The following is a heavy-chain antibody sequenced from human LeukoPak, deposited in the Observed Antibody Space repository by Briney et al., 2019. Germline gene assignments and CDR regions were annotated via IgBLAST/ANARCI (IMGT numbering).Heavy chain of an antibody. CDR3: ARRVGANDY. D-gene: IGHD1-26*01. CDR2: IYYSGST. CDR1: GGSISSSSYY. V-gene: IGHV4-39*01. J-gene: IGHJ4*02. Sequence: SETLSLTCTVSGGSISSSSYYWGWIRQPPGKGLEWIGSIYYSGSTCYNPSLKSRVTISVDTSKNQFSLKLSSVTAADTAVYYCARRVGANDYWGQGTLVTVSS.